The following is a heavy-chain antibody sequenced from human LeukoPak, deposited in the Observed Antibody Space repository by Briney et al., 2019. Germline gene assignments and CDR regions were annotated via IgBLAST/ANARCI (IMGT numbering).Heavy chain of an antibody. D-gene: IGHD4-17*01. J-gene: IGHJ6*02. Sequence: GGSLRLSCAASGFTFSSYSMNWVRQAPGKGLEWVSSISSSSSSYIYYADSVKGRFTISRDNAKNSLYLQMNSLRAEDTAVYYCARCYGDYVYDYYHYGMDVWGQGTTVTVSS. V-gene: IGHV3-21*01. CDR1: GFTFSSYS. CDR3: ARCYGDYVYDYYHYGMDV. CDR2: ISSSSSSYI.